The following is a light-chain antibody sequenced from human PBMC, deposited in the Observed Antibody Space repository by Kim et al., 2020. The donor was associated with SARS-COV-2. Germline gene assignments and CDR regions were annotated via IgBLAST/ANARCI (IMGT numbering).Light chain of an antibody. CDR2: GGS. CDR1: RSGPSSH. V-gene: IGKV3-20*01. J-gene: IGKJ1*01. CDR3: QQSIAEPWT. Sequence: EIVLTQSPRTLSLSPGERATLFCRASRSGPSSHLAWYQQKPGQPPRLLIYGGSTRATGIPDRFGGSGSGTDFTLTISRLDPDDFAIYYCQQSIAEPWTFGQGTKVDIK.